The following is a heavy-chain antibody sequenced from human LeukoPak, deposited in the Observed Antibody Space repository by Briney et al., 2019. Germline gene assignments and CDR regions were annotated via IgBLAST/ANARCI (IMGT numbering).Heavy chain of an antibody. J-gene: IGHJ4*02. CDR3: ARPYCRSGNCHTYFEQ. V-gene: IGHV7-4-1*02. Sequence: ASVKVSCKASGYTFTNYTMNWLRQAPRQGLEWMGWINTNTGNPTYAHGFTGRFVLSLDTSVSTAYLQITGLEAADTAVYYCARPYCRSGNCHTYFEQWGQGTLVTVSS. CDR2: INTNTGNP. D-gene: IGHD2-15*01. CDR1: GYTFTNYT.